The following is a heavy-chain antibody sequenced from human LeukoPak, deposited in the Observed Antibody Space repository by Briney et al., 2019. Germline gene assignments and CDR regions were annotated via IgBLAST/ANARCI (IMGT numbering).Heavy chain of an antibody. CDR2: INHSGST. D-gene: IGHD6-13*01. CDR1: GGSFSGYY. V-gene: IGHV4-34*01. J-gene: IGHJ4*02. Sequence: SEALSLTCAVYGGSFSGYYWSWIRQPPGKGLEWIGEINHSGSTNYNPSLKSRVTISVDTSKNQFSLKLSSVTAADTAVYYCARVGVIAAAGTGSDYWGQGTLVTVSS. CDR3: ARVGVIAAAGTGSDY.